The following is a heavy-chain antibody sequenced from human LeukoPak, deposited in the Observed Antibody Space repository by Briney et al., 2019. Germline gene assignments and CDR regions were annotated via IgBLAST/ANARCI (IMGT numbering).Heavy chain of an antibody. CDR2: ISSSSSYI. Sequence: PGGSLRLSCAASGFTFSSYSMNWVRQAPGKGLEWVSSISSSSSYIYYADSVKGRFTISRDNAKNSLYLQMNSLRAEDTAVYYCAREGNQWLELYYFDYWGQGTLVTVSS. CDR1: GFTFSSYS. J-gene: IGHJ4*02. V-gene: IGHV3-21*01. CDR3: AREGNQWLELYYFDY. D-gene: IGHD6-19*01.